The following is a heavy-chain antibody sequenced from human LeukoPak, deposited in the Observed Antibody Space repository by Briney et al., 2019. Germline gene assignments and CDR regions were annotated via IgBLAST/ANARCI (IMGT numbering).Heavy chain of an antibody. CDR1: GFTFSSYS. D-gene: IGHD3-9*01. CDR3: AKGVRYLDWWILDY. CDR2: ISGSDYA. Sequence: HPGGSLRLSCAASGFTFSSYSMNWVRQAPGKGLEWVSGISGSDYAYYTDSVKGRFTISRDNSKNTLYLQMNTLRAEDTAVYYCAKGVRYLDWWILDYWGQGTLVPVSS. J-gene: IGHJ4*02. V-gene: IGHV3-23*01.